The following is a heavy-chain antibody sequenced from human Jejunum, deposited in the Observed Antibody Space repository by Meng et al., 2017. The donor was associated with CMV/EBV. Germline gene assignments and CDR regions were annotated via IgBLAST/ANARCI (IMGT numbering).Heavy chain of an antibody. V-gene: IGHV4-59*01. Sequence: VSGASFSNYYWSWIRQPPGGGLEWIGFIFHSGSTTYNPSLESRVTISVDTSKNQFSLKLSSVTAADTAIYYCARTDYYSYYGRDVWGQGTTVTVSS. CDR2: IFHSGST. CDR3: ARTDYYSYYGRDV. J-gene: IGHJ6*02. CDR1: GASFSNYY.